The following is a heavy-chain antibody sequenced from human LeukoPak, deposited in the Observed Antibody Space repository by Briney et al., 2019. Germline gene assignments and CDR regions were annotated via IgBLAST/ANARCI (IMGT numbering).Heavy chain of an antibody. CDR2: ISGSGGST. V-gene: IGHV3-23*01. Sequence: GGSLRLSCAASGFTFSSYAMSWVRQAPGKGLEWVSAISGSGGSTYYADSVKGRFTISRDNSKNTLYLQMNSLRAEDTAVYYCAKDQAGPATFWSGYEGENDYWGQGTLVTVSS. J-gene: IGHJ4*02. CDR3: AKDQAGPATFWSGYEGENDY. D-gene: IGHD3-3*01. CDR1: GFTFSSYA.